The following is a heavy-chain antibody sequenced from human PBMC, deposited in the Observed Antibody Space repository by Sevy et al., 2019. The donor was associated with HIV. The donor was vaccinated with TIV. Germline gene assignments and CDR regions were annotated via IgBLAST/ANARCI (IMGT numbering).Heavy chain of an antibody. CDR2: IYHSGST. CDR1: GGSISSGGYS. Sequence: SETLSLTCAVSGGSISSGGYSWSWIRQPPGKGLEWIGYIYHSGSTYYNPSLKSRVTISVDRSKNQFSLKLSSVTAADTAVYYCARGEYGDYSVAFDIWGQGTMVTVSS. D-gene: IGHD4-17*01. CDR3: ARGEYGDYSVAFDI. V-gene: IGHV4-30-2*01. J-gene: IGHJ3*02.